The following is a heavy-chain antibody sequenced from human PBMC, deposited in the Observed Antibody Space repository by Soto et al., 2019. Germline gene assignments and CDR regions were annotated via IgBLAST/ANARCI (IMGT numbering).Heavy chain of an antibody. Sequence: EVQLLESGGGLVQPGGSLRLSCAASGFTFSSYAMSWVRQAPGKGLEWVSAISGSGGSTYYADSVKGRFTISRDNSKNTLYLQMNSLRAEDMAVYYCAKGGTYYDFWSGYYTDWGQGTLVTVSS. CDR2: ISGSGGST. CDR1: GFTFSSYA. D-gene: IGHD3-3*01. CDR3: AKGGTYYDFWSGYYTD. J-gene: IGHJ4*02. V-gene: IGHV3-23*01.